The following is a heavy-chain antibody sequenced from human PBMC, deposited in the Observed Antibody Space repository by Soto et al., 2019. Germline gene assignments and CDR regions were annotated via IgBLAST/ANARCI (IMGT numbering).Heavy chain of an antibody. V-gene: IGHV3-7*01. CDR3: ATILNRAFET. Sequence: EVQLVESGGGLVQPGGSLRLSCAASGFTFSSYWMSWVRQAPGRGLEWMGNIKQDGTEKDYVASVKGRFTISRDNARNSVFLQMDSLRADDTAVYYCATILNRAFETWGQGTMVTVSS. J-gene: IGHJ3*02. CDR1: GFTFSSYW. D-gene: IGHD3-3*01. CDR2: IKQDGTEK.